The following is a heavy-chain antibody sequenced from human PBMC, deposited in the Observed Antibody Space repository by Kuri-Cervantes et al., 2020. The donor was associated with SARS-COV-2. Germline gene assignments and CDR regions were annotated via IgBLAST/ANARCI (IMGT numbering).Heavy chain of an antibody. CDR2: IYHSGST. CDR3: ARQSPDQYSGSSQWFDP. CDR1: GGSISSGGYY. D-gene: IGHD1-26*01. J-gene: IGHJ5*02. V-gene: IGHV4-30-2*01. Sequence: SETLSLTCTVSGGSISSGGYYWSWIRQPPGKGLEWIGYIYHSGSTYYNPSLKSRVTISVDRSKNQFSLKLSSVTAADTAVYYCARQSPDQYSGSSQWFDPWGQGTLVTVSS.